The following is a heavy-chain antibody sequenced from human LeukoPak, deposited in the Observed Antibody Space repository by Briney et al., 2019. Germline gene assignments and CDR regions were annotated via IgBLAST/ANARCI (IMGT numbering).Heavy chain of an antibody. CDR1: GGTFSSYA. J-gene: IGHJ6*02. V-gene: IGHV1-69*04. D-gene: IGHD3-22*01. CDR2: IIPILGIA. CDR3: ARVSYYDSSGYQWEDEEKYYYYGMDV. Sequence: SVKVSCKASGGTFSSYAISWVRQAPGQGLEWMGRIIPILGIANYAQKFQGRVTITADKSTSTAYMELSSLRSEDTAVYYCARVSYYDSSGYQWEDEEKYYYYGMDVWGQGTTVTVSS.